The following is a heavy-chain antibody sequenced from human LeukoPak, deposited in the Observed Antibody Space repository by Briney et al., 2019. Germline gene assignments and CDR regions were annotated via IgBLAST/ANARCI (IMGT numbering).Heavy chain of an antibody. CDR3: AKDTLLRTFGGVIGFDY. D-gene: IGHD3-16*02. CDR2: ISWNSGSI. J-gene: IGHJ4*02. V-gene: IGHV3-9*01. Sequence: GGSLRLSCAASGFTFSSYAMSWVRQAPGKGLEWVSGISWNSGSIGYADSVKGRFTISRDNAKNSLYLQMNSLRAEDTALYYCAKDTLLRTFGGVIGFDYWGQGTLVTVSS. CDR1: GFTFSSYA.